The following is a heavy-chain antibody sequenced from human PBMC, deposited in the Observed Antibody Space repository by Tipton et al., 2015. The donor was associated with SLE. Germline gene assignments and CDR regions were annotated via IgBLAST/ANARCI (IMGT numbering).Heavy chain of an antibody. V-gene: IGHV4-38-2*01. Sequence: TLSLTCAVSRYSLSSGYYWGWIRQPPGKGLEWIGYIYYSGSTNYNPSLKSRVTISVDTSKNQFSLKLSSVTDADTAVYYCARTTRGRWLQLWGQGTLVTVSS. CDR3: ARTTRGRWLQL. CDR1: RYSLSSGYY. D-gene: IGHD5-24*01. CDR2: IYYSGST. J-gene: IGHJ4*02.